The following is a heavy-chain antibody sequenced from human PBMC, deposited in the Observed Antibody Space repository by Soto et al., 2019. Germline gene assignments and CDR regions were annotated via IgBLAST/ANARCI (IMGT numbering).Heavy chain of an antibody. D-gene: IGHD3-22*01. CDR1: GFTFSDFA. Sequence: GGSLRLSCRASGFTFSDFAMSWVRQAPGEGLEWVSSISSNGNYIYYADSVKGRFTISRDNADKSLYLQMSSLRGEDTAVYYCARGTHYYDSIGYSHFFDFWGQGTVVTVSS. CDR3: ARGTHYYDSIGYSHFFDF. J-gene: IGHJ4*02. V-gene: IGHV3-21*01. CDR2: ISSNGNYI.